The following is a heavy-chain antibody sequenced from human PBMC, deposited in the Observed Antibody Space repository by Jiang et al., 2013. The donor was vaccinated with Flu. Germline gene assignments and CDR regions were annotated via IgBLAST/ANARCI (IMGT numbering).Heavy chain of an antibody. J-gene: IGHJ4*02. Sequence: SCAASGFTVSXNYMSWVRQAPGKGLEWSQLFIAVVAHTTQDSVKGRFTISRDNSKNTLYLQMNSLRAEDTAVYYCARGSRDGYNFWGQGTLVTVSS. CDR3: ARGSRDGYNF. V-gene: IGHV3-53*01. D-gene: IGHD5-24*01. CDR1: GFTVSXNY. CDR2: FIAVVA.